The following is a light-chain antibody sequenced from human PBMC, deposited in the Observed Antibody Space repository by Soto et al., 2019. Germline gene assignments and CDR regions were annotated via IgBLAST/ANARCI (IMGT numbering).Light chain of an antibody. CDR3: SSYAGRRNV. J-gene: IGLJ1*01. V-gene: IGLV2-8*01. Sequence: QCVLTQPASSSGSPGQSVAISCTGTISDVGGYNYVSWYQQHPGKAPKLMIYEVNKRPSGVPDRFSGSKSGNTASLTVSGLQAEDEADYYCSSYAGRRNVFGTGTKVTVL. CDR1: ISDVGGYNY. CDR2: EVN.